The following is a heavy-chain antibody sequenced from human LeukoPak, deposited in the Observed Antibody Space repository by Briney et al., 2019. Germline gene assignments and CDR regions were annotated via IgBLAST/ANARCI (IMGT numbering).Heavy chain of an antibody. J-gene: IGHJ4*02. CDR2: INHSGST. CDR3: ARGGGNSMTPFDY. D-gene: IGHD4-23*01. V-gene: IGHV4-34*01. CDR1: GGSFSGYY. Sequence: SETLSLTCAVYGGSFSGYYWSWIRQPPGKGLEWIGEINHSGSTNYNPSLKSRVTISVDTSKNQFSLKLSSVTAADTAVYYCARGGGNSMTPFDYWGQGTLVTVSS.